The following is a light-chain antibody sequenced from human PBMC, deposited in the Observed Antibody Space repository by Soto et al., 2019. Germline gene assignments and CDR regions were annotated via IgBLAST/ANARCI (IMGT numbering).Light chain of an antibody. V-gene: IGKV1D-16*01. CDR2: AAS. CDR3: QQYNSYSWT. J-gene: IGKJ1*01. Sequence: DIQMTQSPSSVSPSAGVRLSISGRASQDIGDWLAWYQQKPWKAPKLLVYAASSLQSGVPSRFSGNRYGTEFNLTISSLPTDDFATYYCQQYNSYSWTFGQGTKVDIK. CDR1: QDIGDW.